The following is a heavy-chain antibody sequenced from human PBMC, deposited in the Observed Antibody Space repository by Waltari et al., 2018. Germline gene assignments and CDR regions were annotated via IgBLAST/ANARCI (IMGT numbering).Heavy chain of an antibody. Sequence: EVQVVESGGGFIQTGESLRLSCVASGVTIGGTAMEWVRQSPGKGLQLIGRVRSKHNNFATVYAESMRGRSMVSRNASMNTAYLQIDNVTPDDTAVYYCTTGIVELESERAAFWGRGVLVTVTS. J-gene: IGHJ4*02. CDR2: VRSKHNNFAT. CDR1: GVTIGGTA. V-gene: IGHV3-73*01. D-gene: IGHD1-1*01. CDR3: TTGIVELESERAAF.